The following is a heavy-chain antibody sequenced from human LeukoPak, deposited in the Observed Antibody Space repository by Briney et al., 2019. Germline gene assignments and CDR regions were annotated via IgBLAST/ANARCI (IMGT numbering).Heavy chain of an antibody. D-gene: IGHD6-13*01. CDR3: ARGVYIAAAQYGY. CDR1: GGSISSYY. J-gene: IGHJ4*02. V-gene: IGHV4-59*01. Sequence: PSETLSLTCTVSGGSISSYYWSWIRQPPGKGLEWIGYIYYSGTTNYNPSLKSRVTISVDTSKNQFSLKLSSVTAADTAVYYCARGVYIAAAQYGYWGQGTLVTISS. CDR2: IYYSGTT.